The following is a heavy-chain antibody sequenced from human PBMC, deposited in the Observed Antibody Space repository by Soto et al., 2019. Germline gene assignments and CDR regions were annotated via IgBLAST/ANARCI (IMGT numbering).Heavy chain of an antibody. V-gene: IGHV5-10-1*01. CDR2: IDPSDSYI. CDR1: GYSSTSYW. CDR3: ARRLGKANYGMDV. J-gene: IGHJ6*02. D-gene: IGHD1-26*01. Sequence: GESLKISCQGSGYSSTSYWISWVRQVPGKGLEWMGRIDPSDSYISYSPSFQGHVTISIDKSNTTAYLQWSTLKASDTAVYFCARRLGKANYGMDVWGQGTTVTVSS.